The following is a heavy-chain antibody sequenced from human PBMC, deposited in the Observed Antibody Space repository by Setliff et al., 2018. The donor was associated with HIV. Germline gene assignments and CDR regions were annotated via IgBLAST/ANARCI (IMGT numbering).Heavy chain of an antibody. CDR2: IYQSGST. Sequence: PSETLSLTCTVSGGSISSHYWSWIRQPPGKRLEWLGSIYQSGSTSYNPSLSSRLTISVDTSKNQVSLRLSSVTAADTGVYYCARHRDPPGSSSWIYYYYYMDLWGEGTTVTVSS. D-gene: IGHD6-13*01. J-gene: IGHJ6*03. CDR3: ARHRDPPGSSSWIYYYYYMDL. V-gene: IGHV4-59*04. CDR1: GGSISSHY.